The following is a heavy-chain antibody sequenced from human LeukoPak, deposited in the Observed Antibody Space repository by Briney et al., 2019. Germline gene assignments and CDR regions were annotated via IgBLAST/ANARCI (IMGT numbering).Heavy chain of an antibody. CDR3: ARSREYSYGYGPFDY. CDR2: IDWDDDK. CDR1: GFSLSTSGMC. D-gene: IGHD5-18*01. J-gene: IGHJ4*02. Sequence: ESGPALVKPTQTLTLTCTFSGFSLSTSGMCVSWIRQPPVKALEWLARIDWDDDKYYSTSLKTRLTISKDTSKNQVVLTMTNMDPVDTATYYCARSREYSYGYGPFDYWGQGTLVTVSS. V-gene: IGHV2-70*11.